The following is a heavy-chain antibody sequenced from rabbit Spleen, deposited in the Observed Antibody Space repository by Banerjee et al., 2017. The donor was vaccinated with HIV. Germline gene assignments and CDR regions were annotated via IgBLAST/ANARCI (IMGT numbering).Heavy chain of an antibody. D-gene: IGHD1-1*01. CDR2: ISTGDHST. CDR3: ARGSGNIFGRLYFGF. CDR1: GFDFSVYG. J-gene: IGHJ4*01. V-gene: IGHV1S47*01. Sequence: QEQLKETGGGLVQPGGSLKLSCKASGFDFSVYGLSWVRQAPGKGLEWIGCISTGDHSTYYASWVNGRFTISRSTSLNTVTLQLSGLTVADTATYFCARGSGNIFGRLYFGFWGPGTLVTVS.